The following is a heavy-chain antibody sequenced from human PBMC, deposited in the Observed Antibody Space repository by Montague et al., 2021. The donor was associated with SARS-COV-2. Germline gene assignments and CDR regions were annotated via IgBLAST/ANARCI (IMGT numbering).Heavy chain of an antibody. J-gene: IGHJ4*02. D-gene: IGHD2-15*01. Sequence: SETLSLTCAVYGGSFSGYYWSWIRQPPGKGLEWIGEISHSGSTNYNPSLESRVTISIDTSKNQFSLKLSSVTAADTAVHYCARHYSATLPAVYWGQGTLVTVSS. CDR2: ISHSGST. CDR3: ARHYSATLPAVY. V-gene: IGHV4-34*01. CDR1: GGSFSGYY.